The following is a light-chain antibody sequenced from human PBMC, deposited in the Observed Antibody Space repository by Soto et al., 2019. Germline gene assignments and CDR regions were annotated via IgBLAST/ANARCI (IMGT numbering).Light chain of an antibody. V-gene: IGKV3-20*01. CDR1: QSVSSSY. CDR2: GAS. CDR3: QQYGSSPQT. J-gene: IGKJ1*01. Sequence: EIVLTQSPGTLSLSPGERATLSCRASQSVSSSYLAWYQQKPGQAPRLLIYGASSRATVIPDRFSGSGSGTAFTLTISRLEPEDFAVYYWQQYGSSPQTFGQGTKVEIK.